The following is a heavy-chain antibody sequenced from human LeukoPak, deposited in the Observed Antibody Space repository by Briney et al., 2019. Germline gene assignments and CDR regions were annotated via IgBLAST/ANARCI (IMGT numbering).Heavy chain of an antibody. V-gene: IGHV5-51*01. J-gene: IGHJ4*02. Sequence: GESLKISCKGSGYSFTSYWIGWVRQMPGKGPEWMGIIYPGDSDTRYSPSFQGQVTISADKSISTAYLQWSSLKASDTAMYYCARPGSLTYYYDSSGFDYWGQGTLVAVSS. D-gene: IGHD3-22*01. CDR1: GYSFTSYW. CDR2: IYPGDSDT. CDR3: ARPGSLTYYYDSSGFDY.